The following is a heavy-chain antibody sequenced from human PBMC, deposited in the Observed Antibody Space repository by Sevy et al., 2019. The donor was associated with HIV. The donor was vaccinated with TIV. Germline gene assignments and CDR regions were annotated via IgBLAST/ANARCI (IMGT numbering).Heavy chain of an antibody. CDR1: GGSISSGGYY. J-gene: IGHJ5*02. CDR2: IYYSGST. V-gene: IGHV4-31*03. CDR3: ARAGADIVATSVNWFDP. D-gene: IGHD5-12*01. Sequence: SETLSLTCTVSGGSISSGGYYWSWIRQHPGKGLEWIGYIYYSGSTYYNPSLKSRVTISVDTSKNQFSLKLSSVTAADTAVYYCARAGADIVATSVNWFDPWGQGTLVTVSS.